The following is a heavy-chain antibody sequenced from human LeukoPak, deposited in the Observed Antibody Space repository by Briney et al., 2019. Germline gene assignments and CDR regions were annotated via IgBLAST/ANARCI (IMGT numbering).Heavy chain of an antibody. CDR3: ARERYSSGPRSMDV. CDR1: GYTFTGYG. Sequence: ASVKVSCKASGYTFTGYGISWVRQAPGQGLEWMGWISAFNGDTNYAQKFQGRVTMTTETSTSIAFMEVRSLSSDDTAVYYCARERYSSGPRSMDVWGKGTTVTV. CDR2: ISAFNGDT. D-gene: IGHD6-25*01. V-gene: IGHV1-18*01. J-gene: IGHJ6*03.